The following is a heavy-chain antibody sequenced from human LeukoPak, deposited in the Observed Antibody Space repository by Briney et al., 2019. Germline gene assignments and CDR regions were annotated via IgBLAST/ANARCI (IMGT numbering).Heavy chain of an antibody. CDR3: ARYSSLGSSYYYMDV. V-gene: IGHV3-11*04. CDR1: GFTFSDYY. CDR2: ISSSGSTI. J-gene: IGHJ6*03. D-gene: IGHD6-13*01. Sequence: PGGSLRLSCAASGFTFSDYYMSWSRQAPGKGLEWVSYISSSGSTIYYADSVKGRFTISRDNAKNSLYLQMNSLRAEDTAVYYCARYSSLGSSYYYMDVWGKGTTVTVSS.